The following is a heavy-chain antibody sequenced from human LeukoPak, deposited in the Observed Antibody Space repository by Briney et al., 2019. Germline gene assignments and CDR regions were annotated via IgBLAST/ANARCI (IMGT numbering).Heavy chain of an antibody. V-gene: IGHV3-30-3*01. J-gene: IGHJ3*02. Sequence: GGSLRLSCAASGFTFSSYAMHWVRQAPGKGLEWMAVISYDGSNKYYADSVKGRFTISRDNSKNTLYLQMNSLRAEDTAVYYCARDWSSSWRDAFDIWGQGTMVTVSS. CDR1: GFTFSSYA. CDR2: ISYDGSNK. D-gene: IGHD6-13*01. CDR3: ARDWSSSWRDAFDI.